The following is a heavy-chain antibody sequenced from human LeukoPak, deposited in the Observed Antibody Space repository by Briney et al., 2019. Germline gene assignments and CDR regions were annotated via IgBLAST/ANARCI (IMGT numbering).Heavy chain of an antibody. D-gene: IGHD3-22*01. CDR3: AKSNMIVVAALDY. V-gene: IGHV3-23*01. CDR1: GFTFSSYA. CDR2: ISGSGGST. J-gene: IGHJ4*02. Sequence: PGGSLRLSCAASGFTFSSYAMSWVRQAPGKGLEWVAAISGSGGSTYYADSVKGRFTISRDNSKNMLYLQMNSLRAEDTAVYYCAKSNMIVVAALDYWGQGTLVTVSS.